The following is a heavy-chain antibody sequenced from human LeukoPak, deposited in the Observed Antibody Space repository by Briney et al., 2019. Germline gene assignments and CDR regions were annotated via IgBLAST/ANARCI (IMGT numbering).Heavy chain of an antibody. D-gene: IGHD3-10*01. CDR2: IYCSGRT. V-gene: IGHV4-31*03. J-gene: IGHJ4*02. Sequence: SQTLSLTCTVSGGTISSGGYYWTWIRQHPGKGLEWLGYIYCSGRTYYNPSLQSRVTISVDTSENQFSLKLSSVTAADTAVNYCVRCHGSGTTPLNWGQGTLVTVSS. CDR1: GGTISSGGYY. CDR3: VRCHGSGTTPLN.